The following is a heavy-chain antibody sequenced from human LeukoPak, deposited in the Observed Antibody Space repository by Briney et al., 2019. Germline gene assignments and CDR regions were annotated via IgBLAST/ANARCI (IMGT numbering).Heavy chain of an antibody. Sequence: GGSLRLSCAASGFILSAYIMDWVRQAPGKGLEWIGRIRKKPAGYTTEYAASVKGRFVIARDDSKDWVCLQMDSRENEETAVYYCTREGGEGDYTAFDIWGQGTMVTVSS. CDR2: IRKKPAGYTT. CDR3: TREGGEGDYTAFDI. V-gene: IGHV3-72*01. CDR1: GFILSAYI. J-gene: IGHJ3*02. D-gene: IGHD3-3*01.